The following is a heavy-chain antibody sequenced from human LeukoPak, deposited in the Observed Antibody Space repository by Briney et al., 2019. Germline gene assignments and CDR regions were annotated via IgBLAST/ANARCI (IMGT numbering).Heavy chain of an antibody. Sequence: SVKVSCKASGFTFTSSAVQWVRQARGQRLEWIGWIVVGSGNTNYAQKFQERVTITRDMSSSTAYMELSSLRSEDTAVYYCAADMPNSSGCGWGQGTLVTVSS. CDR3: AADMPNSSGCG. CDR1: GFTFTSSA. CDR2: IVVGSGNT. V-gene: IGHV1-58*01. J-gene: IGHJ4*02. D-gene: IGHD6-19*01.